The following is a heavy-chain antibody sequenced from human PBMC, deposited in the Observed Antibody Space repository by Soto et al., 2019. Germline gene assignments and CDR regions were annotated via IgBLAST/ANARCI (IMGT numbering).Heavy chain of an antibody. Sequence: SETLSLTCTVSGGSISSYYWSWIRQPAGKGLEWIGRIYTSGSTNYNPSLKSRVTMSVDTSKNQFSLKLSSVTAADTAVYYCARDGVTIFGVVTAHYYYGMDVWGQGTTVTVSS. CDR1: GGSISSYY. V-gene: IGHV4-4*07. J-gene: IGHJ6*02. CDR2: IYTSGST. D-gene: IGHD3-3*01. CDR3: ARDGVTIFGVVTAHYYYGMDV.